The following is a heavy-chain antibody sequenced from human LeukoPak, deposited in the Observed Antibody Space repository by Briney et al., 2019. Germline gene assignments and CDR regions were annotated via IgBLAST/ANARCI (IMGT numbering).Heavy chain of an antibody. V-gene: IGHV3-23*01. CDR1: GFTFSSYA. CDR3: AKDYYDSSGYPRGAFDI. CDR2: ISGSGGST. D-gene: IGHD3-22*01. Sequence: GGSLRLSCAASGFTFSSYAMSWVRQAPGKGLEWVPAISGSGGSTYYADSVKGRFTISRDNSKNTLYLQMNSLRAEDTAVYYCAKDYYDSSGYPRGAFDIWGQGTMVTVSS. J-gene: IGHJ3*02.